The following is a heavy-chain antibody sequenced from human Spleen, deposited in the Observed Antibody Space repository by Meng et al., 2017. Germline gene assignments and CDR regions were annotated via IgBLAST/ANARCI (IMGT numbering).Heavy chain of an antibody. V-gene: IGHV3-30*07. Sequence: GGSLRLSCVASELNSSSCGMHWVRQAPGKGLEWVTFISYHGSDKNYADSVKGRFTISRHNSKNTLYLQMNSLRAEDTALYYCAKYSYGLGDYLDYWGQGALVTVSS. J-gene: IGHJ4*02. CDR2: ISYHGSDK. CDR3: AKYSYGLGDYLDY. CDR1: ELNSSSCG. D-gene: IGHD5-18*01.